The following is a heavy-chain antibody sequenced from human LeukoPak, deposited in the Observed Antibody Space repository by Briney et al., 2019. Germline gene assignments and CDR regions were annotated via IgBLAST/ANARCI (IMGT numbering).Heavy chain of an antibody. CDR3: ARGLGITAH. CDR1: GGSFSGYY. J-gene: IGHJ4*02. V-gene: IGHV4-34*01. CDR2: INHSGST. D-gene: IGHD6-13*01. Sequence: KPSETLSLTCAVYGGSFSGYYWSWIRQPPGKGLEWIGEINHSGSTNYNPSLKSRVIISVDTSKNQFSLKLSSVTAADTAVYYCARGLGITAHWGQGTLVTVSS.